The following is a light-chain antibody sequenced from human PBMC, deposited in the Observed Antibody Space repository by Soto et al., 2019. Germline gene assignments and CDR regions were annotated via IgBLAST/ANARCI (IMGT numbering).Light chain of an antibody. CDR2: AAY. V-gene: IGKV1-39*01. CDR1: QSISRY. CDR3: ESGYGTIR. Sequence: TQTPSSLSASVGDRVSITCRASQSISRYLNWYQKEPGNAPKVMIYAAYRLQSGVPSRFNGSGSGTDFTLTISSLQDEGFGIYCSESGYGTIRFGQRRRLEIK. J-gene: IGKJ5*01.